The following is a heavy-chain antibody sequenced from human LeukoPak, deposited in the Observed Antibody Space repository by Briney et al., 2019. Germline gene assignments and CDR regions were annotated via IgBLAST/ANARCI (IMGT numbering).Heavy chain of an antibody. D-gene: IGHD6-13*01. V-gene: IGHV3-7*01. Sequence: GGSLRLSCAASGFTFSSYAMSWVRQAPGKGLEWVANVKQDGTEKFYVDSVKGRFTISRDNGKNSLYLQMNSLRVEDTAIYYCARAGGTSWADYWGQGTLVTVSS. CDR1: GFTFSSYA. CDR2: VKQDGTEK. CDR3: ARAGGTSWADY. J-gene: IGHJ4*02.